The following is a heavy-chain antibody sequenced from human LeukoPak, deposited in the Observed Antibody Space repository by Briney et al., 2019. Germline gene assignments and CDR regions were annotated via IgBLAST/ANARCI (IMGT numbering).Heavy chain of an antibody. V-gene: IGHV1-69*13. D-gene: IGHD2-21*01. CDR2: IIPIFGTA. CDR3: AREERELWPLAFDI. Sequence: SVKVSCKASGGTFSSYAISWVRPAPGQGRAWMGGIIPIFGTANYAQKFQGRVTITADESTSTAYMELSSLRSEDTAVYYCAREERELWPLAFDIWGQGTMVTVSS. J-gene: IGHJ3*02. CDR1: GGTFSSYA.